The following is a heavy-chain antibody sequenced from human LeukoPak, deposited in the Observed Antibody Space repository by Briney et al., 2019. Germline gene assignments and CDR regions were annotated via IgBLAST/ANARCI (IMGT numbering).Heavy chain of an antibody. J-gene: IGHJ4*02. D-gene: IGHD2-2*01. V-gene: IGHV3-30*18. CDR1: GFTFSDYG. CDR3: GKDRPPGVIPAANTIDH. Sequence: HAGGSLRLSCAASGFTFSDYGMHWVRQIPGKGLEWVSVISFLENKKYYTDSVKGRFTVSRDNSKNIVYLQMDSLRAEDTAVYYCGKDRPPGVIPAANTIDHWGQGTLVTVAS. CDR2: ISFLENKK.